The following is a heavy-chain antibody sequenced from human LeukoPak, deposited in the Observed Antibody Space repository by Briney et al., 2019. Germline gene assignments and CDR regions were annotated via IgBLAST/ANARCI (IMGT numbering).Heavy chain of an antibody. Sequence: ASETLSLTCAVYGGSFSGYYWSWIRQPPGKGLEWIGEINHSGSTNYNPSLKSRVTISVDTSKNQFSLKLSSVTAADTAVYYCARGLRAYSSSWRRKDKRIGIWFDPWGQGTLVTVSS. J-gene: IGHJ5*02. CDR1: GGSFSGYY. CDR3: ARGLRAYSSSWRRKDKRIGIWFDP. D-gene: IGHD6-13*01. CDR2: INHSGST. V-gene: IGHV4-34*01.